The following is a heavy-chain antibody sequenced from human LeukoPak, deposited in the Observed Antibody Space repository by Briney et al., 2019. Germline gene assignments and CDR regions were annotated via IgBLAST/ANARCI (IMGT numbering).Heavy chain of an antibody. D-gene: IGHD2-15*01. CDR3: ARGYCSGGSCRLPYGMDV. CDR1: GGTFSSYA. J-gene: IGHJ6*02. V-gene: IGHV1-69*13. CDR2: IIPIFGTA. Sequence: ASVKVSCKASGGTFSSYAINWVRQAPGQGLEWMGGIIPIFGTANYAQKFQGRVTITADESTSTAYMELSSLRSEDTAVYYCARGYCSGGSCRLPYGMDVWGQGTTVTVSS.